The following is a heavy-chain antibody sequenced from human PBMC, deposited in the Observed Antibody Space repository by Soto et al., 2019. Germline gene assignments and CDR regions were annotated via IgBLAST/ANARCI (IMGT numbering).Heavy chain of an antibody. D-gene: IGHD6-19*01. CDR3: ARGVAVAGTTGGFDY. J-gene: IGHJ4*02. CDR1: GGSISSYY. Sequence: ETLSLTCTVSGGSISSYYWSWIRQPPGKGLEWIGYIYYSGSTNYNPSLKSRVTISVDTSKNQFSLKLSSVTAADTAVYYCARGVAVAGTTGGFDYWGQGTLVTVSS. V-gene: IGHV4-59*12. CDR2: IYYSGST.